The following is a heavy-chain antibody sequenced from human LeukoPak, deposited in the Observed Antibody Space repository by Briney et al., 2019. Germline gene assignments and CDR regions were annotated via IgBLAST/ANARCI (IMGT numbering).Heavy chain of an antibody. CDR3: ARGQRPSSSWYGWFDP. D-gene: IGHD6-13*01. CDR2: MNPNSGNT. J-gene: IGHJ5*02. Sequence: ASVKVSCKASGYTFTSYDINWVRQATGQGLEWMGWMNPNSGNTGYAQKFQGRVTMTRNTSISTAYMELSSLRSEDTAVYYCARGQRPSSSWYGWFDPWGQGTLVTVSS. V-gene: IGHV1-8*01. CDR1: GYTFTSYD.